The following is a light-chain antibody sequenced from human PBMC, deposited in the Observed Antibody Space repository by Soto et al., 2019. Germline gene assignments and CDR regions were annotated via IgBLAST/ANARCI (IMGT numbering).Light chain of an antibody. J-gene: IGKJ2*01. CDR1: QSISNY. CDR2: TAS. CDR3: QHSYSTPYT. Sequence: DIQMTQSPSSLSASVGDRVTITCRASQSISNYLNWYQQKPGKAPKILIYTASSLESGVPSRFSGSGSISDFTLTINSLQPEDFATYCCQHSYSTPYTFGQGTKLEIK. V-gene: IGKV1-39*01.